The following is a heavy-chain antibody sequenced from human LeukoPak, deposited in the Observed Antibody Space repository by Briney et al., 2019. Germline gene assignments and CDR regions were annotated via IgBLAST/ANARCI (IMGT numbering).Heavy chain of an antibody. J-gene: IGHJ4*02. CDR1: GYTFTSYY. V-gene: IGHV1-46*01. Sequence: GASVKVSCKASGYTFTSYYMHWVRQAPGQGLEWMGIINPSGGSTSYPQKFQGRVPMTRDMSTSTVYMELSSLRSEDTAVYHCARESMATNEARFDYWGQGTLLTVSS. CDR3: ARESMATNEARFDY. D-gene: IGHD5-24*01. CDR2: INPSGGST.